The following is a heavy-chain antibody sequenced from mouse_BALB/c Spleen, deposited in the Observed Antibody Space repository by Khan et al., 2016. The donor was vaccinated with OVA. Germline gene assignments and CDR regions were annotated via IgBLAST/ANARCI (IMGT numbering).Heavy chain of an antibody. CDR3: ARSYLYGRSTWFGY. Sequence: QVQLQQPGPELVKPGASVKLSCKASGYTFTSYWMHWVKRRPGQGLEWIGEIDPSDSHTNYNQEFNGKATLTVDKSSNPAYMQLSSLPVEDAAVYYCARSYLYGRSTWFGYWGLGTLVTVSA. D-gene: IGHD1-1*01. V-gene: IGHV1-69*02. J-gene: IGHJ3*01. CDR2: IDPSDSHT. CDR1: GYTFTSYW.